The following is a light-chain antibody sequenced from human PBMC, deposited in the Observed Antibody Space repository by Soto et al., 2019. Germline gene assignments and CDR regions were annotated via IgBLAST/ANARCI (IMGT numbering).Light chain of an antibody. CDR3: AAWDDSLSGRFV. Sequence: QSVLTQPPSASGTPGQRVTISCSGSSFNIASNYVYWYQQLPGTAPKLLIYRNNQRPSGVPDRFSGSKSGTSASLAISGLRSEDEADYYCAAWDDSLSGRFVFGTGTKVTVL. CDR2: RNN. CDR1: SFNIASNY. J-gene: IGLJ1*01. V-gene: IGLV1-47*01.